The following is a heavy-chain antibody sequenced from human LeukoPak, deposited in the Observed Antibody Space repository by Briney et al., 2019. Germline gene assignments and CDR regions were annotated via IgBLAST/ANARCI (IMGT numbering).Heavy chain of an antibody. CDR2: LSGNGAFI. CDR3: AKGYYYGSGHRKGYFDY. Sequence: PGGSLRLSCVASGFTFSSFAMSWVRQAPGKGLEWVSTLSGNGAFIGYADSVKGRFTISRDNSKNTLHLQMNSLRAEDTAVYYCAKGYYYGSGHRKGYFDYWGQGTLVTVSS. CDR1: GFTFSSFA. J-gene: IGHJ4*02. D-gene: IGHD3-10*01. V-gene: IGHV3-23*01.